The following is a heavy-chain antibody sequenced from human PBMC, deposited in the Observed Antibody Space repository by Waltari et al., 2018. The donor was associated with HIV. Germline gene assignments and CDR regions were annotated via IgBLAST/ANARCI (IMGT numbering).Heavy chain of an antibody. D-gene: IGHD3-22*01. J-gene: IGHJ4*02. Sequence: QVQLQESGPGLVKPSQTLSPTGTVSGGSISSGDYYGSWIRKPPGKGLEWIGYIYYSGSTYYNPSLKSRVTISVDTSKNQFSLKLSSVTAADTAVYYCARVRGPYDSSGYFQYYFDYWGQGTLVTVSS. CDR1: GGSISSGDYY. CDR2: IYYSGST. CDR3: ARVRGPYDSSGYFQYYFDY. V-gene: IGHV4-30-4*01.